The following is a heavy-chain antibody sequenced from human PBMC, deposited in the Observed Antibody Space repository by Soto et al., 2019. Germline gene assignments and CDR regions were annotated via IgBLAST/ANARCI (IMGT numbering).Heavy chain of an antibody. CDR3: ARRYGYYFDY. D-gene: IGHD3-9*01. J-gene: IGHJ4*02. CDR1: GGSISSSSYY. CDR2: IYYSGST. V-gene: IGHV4-61*05. Sequence: PSETLSLTRTVSGGSISSSSYYWGWIRQPPGKGLGWIGYIYYSGSTNYNPSLKSRVTISVDTSKNQLSLKLSSVTAADTAVYYCARRYGYYFDYWGQGTLVTVSS.